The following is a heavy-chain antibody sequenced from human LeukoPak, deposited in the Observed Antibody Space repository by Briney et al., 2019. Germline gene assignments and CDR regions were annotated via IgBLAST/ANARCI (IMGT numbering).Heavy chain of an antibody. Sequence: GGSLRLSCAASGFTFSSYAMSWVRQAPGKGLEWVSAISGSGGSTYYADSVKGRFTISRDNSKNTLYLQMNSLRAEDMAVYYCATDPTPRITMVREDLFDYWGQGTLVTVSS. CDR2: ISGSGGST. J-gene: IGHJ4*02. D-gene: IGHD3-10*01. V-gene: IGHV3-23*01. CDR1: GFTFSSYA. CDR3: ATDPTPRITMVREDLFDY.